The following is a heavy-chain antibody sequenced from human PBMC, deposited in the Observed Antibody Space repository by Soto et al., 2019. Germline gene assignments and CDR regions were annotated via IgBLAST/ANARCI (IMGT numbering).Heavy chain of an antibody. CDR3: ARSRDCSGGSCYELFDY. J-gene: IGHJ4*02. CDR1: GGSISSYY. D-gene: IGHD2-15*01. Sequence: SDTLSLTCTVSGGSISSYYWSWIRQPPGKGLEWIGYIYYSGSTNYNPSLKSRVTISVDTSKNQFSLKLSSVTAADTAVYYCARSRDCSGGSCYELFDYWGQGTLVTVCS. CDR2: IYYSGST. V-gene: IGHV4-59*08.